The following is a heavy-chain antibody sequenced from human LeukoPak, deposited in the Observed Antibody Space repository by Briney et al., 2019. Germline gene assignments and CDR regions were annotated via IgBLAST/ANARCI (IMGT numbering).Heavy chain of an antibody. CDR1: AITFSTYA. D-gene: IGHD2-2*01. CDR2: ISGGAGST. CDR3: AKSGPYCSSTSCNYFDY. V-gene: IGHV3-23*01. J-gene: IGHJ4*02. Sequence: PGGSLRLSCAASAITFSTYAMSWVRQAPGKGLECVSVISGGAGSTYYADSVKGRFTISRDNSKNTLYLQMNSLRAEDTAVYYCAKSGPYCSSTSCNYFDYWGQGTLVTVSS.